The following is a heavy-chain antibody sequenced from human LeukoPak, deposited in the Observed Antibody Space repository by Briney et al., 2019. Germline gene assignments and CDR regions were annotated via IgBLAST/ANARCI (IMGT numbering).Heavy chain of an antibody. Sequence: GASVKVSCKVSGYTFTDYYMHLVQQAPGKGLEWMGLVDPEDGETIYAEKFQGRVTITADTSTDTAYMELSSLRSEDTAVYYCAKDFWSGYYDYWGQGTPVTVSS. CDR3: AKDFWSGYYDY. CDR1: GYTFTDYY. J-gene: IGHJ4*02. CDR2: VDPEDGET. V-gene: IGHV1-69-2*01. D-gene: IGHD3-3*01.